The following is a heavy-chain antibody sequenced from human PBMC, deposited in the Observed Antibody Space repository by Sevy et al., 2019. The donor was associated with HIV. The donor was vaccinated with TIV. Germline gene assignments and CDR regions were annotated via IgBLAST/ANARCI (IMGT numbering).Heavy chain of an antibody. CDR1: GFTFSSYV. J-gene: IGHJ4*02. V-gene: IGHV3-30*04. D-gene: IGHD2-21*02. CDR2: IWYDGTSK. Sequence: GGSLRLSCAASGFTFSSYVMHWVRQAPGKGLEWVALIWYDGTSKYYVDSVKGRFTISRDNSKDTLFLQMNSLTPEDTAVYYCARGGGYCGGDCYSIDYWGQGALVTVSS. CDR3: ARGGGYCGGDCYSIDY.